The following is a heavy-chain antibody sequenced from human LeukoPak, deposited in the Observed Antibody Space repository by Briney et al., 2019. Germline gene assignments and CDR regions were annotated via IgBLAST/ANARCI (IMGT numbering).Heavy chain of an antibody. J-gene: IGHJ4*02. CDR2: ISNSGSTM. D-gene: IGHD1-1*01. V-gene: IGHV3-48*03. Sequence: GGSLRLSCAASGFTFSSFDMNWVRQAPGKGLEWLSYISNSGSTMYYADSVKGRFTVSRDNAKNSLYLQMNSLRAEDTAVYYCARDLNWETYWGQGTLVTVSS. CDR3: ARDLNWETY. CDR1: GFTFSSFD.